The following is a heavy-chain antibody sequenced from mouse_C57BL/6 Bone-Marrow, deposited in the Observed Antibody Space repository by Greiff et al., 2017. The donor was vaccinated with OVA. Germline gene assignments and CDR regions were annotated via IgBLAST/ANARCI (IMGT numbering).Heavy chain of an antibody. V-gene: IGHV1-55*01. CDR2: IYPGDGNT. D-gene: IGHD3-3*01. CDR3: ARRAYDY. J-gene: IGHJ2*01. Sequence: VQLQQPGAELVKPGASVKMSCKASGYTFTSYWITWVKQRPGQGLEWIGDIYPGDGNTNYNEKFKGKATLTADKSSSTAYMQLSSLTSEDSAVYYCARRAYDYWGKGTTLTVSS. CDR1: GYTFTSYW.